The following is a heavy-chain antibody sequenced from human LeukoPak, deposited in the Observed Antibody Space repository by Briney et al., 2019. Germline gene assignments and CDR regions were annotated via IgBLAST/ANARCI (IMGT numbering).Heavy chain of an antibody. D-gene: IGHD3-16*01. J-gene: IGHJ5*02. CDR2: INPNSGGT. V-gene: IGHV1-2*02. CDR3: ARDQAPRMITFGGPRRWFDP. CDR1: EYTFTDYY. Sequence: ASVKVSCKASEYTFTDYYIHWVRQAPGQGLEWMGWINPNSGGTNYAQKFQGRVTMTRDTSISTAYMELSRLRSDDTAVYYCARDQAPRMITFGGPRRWFDPWGQGTLVTVSS.